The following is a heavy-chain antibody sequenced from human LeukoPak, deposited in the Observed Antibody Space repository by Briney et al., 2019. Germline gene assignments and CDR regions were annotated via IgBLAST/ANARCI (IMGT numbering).Heavy chain of an antibody. J-gene: IGHJ4*02. CDR1: GGSISSGGYY. CDR2: IYYSGST. D-gene: IGHD3-10*01. CDR3: ATYHYGSGSYF. Sequence: SETLSLTCTVSGGSISSGGYYWSWIRQHPGKGLEWIGYIYYSGSTYYNPSLKSRVTISVDTSKNQFSLKLSSVTAADTAVYYCATYHYGSGSYFWGQGTLVTVSS. V-gene: IGHV4-31*03.